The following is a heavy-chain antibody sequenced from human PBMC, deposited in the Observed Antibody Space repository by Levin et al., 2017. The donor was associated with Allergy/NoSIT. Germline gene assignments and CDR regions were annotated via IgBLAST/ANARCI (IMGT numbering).Heavy chain of an antibody. J-gene: IGHJ3*02. CDR3: ARSQYREAFDS. V-gene: IGHV3-11*01. Sequence: SCAASGFTFSDYYMSWIRQAPGKGLEWVSYISSSGSTIYYADSVKGRFTISRDNAKNSLYLQMNSLRAEDTAVYYCARSQYREAFDSWGQGTMVTVSS. CDR2: ISSSGSTI. CDR1: GFTFSDYY. D-gene: IGHD5-12*01.